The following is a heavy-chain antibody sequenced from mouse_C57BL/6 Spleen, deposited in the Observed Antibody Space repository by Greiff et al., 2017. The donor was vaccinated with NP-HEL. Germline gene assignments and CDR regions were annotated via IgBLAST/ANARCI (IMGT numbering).Heavy chain of an antibody. V-gene: IGHV2-5*01. CDR3: AKNYDGYPYYFDY. D-gene: IGHD2-3*01. J-gene: IGHJ2*01. Sequence: QVQLQQSGPGLVQPSQSLSITCTVSGFSLTSYGVHWVRQSPGKGLEWLGVIWRGGGTDYNAAFMSRLTITKDNSKSQVFFKMNSRQADDAAIYYCAKNYDGYPYYFDYWGQGTTLTVSS. CDR1: GFSLTSYG. CDR2: IWRGGGT.